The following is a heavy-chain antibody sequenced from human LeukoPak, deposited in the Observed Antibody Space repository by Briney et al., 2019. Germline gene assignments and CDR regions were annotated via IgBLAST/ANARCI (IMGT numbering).Heavy chain of an antibody. CDR2: ISYDGSNK. J-gene: IGHJ4*02. V-gene: IGHV3-30*18. CDR3: AKDMSSGWRTGVFDY. Sequence: GGSLRLSCAASGFTFSSYGMHWVRQAPGKGLEWVAVISYDGSNKYYADSVKGRFTTSRDNSKNTLYLQMNSLRAEDTAVYYCAKDMSSGWRTGVFDYWGQGTLVTVSS. D-gene: IGHD6-19*01. CDR1: GFTFSSYG.